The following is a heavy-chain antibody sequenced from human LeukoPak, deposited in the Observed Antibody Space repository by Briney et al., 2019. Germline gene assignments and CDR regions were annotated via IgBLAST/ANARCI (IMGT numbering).Heavy chain of an antibody. Sequence: GGSLRLSCAASGFTFSSYGMHWVRQAPGKGLEWVAVISYDGSNKYYADSVKGRFTISRDNSKNTLYLQMNSLRAEDTAVYYCARVLPYSRGFDPWGQGTLVTVSS. CDR1: GFTFSSYG. CDR3: ARVLPYSRGFDP. CDR2: ISYDGSNK. D-gene: IGHD6-13*01. J-gene: IGHJ5*02. V-gene: IGHV3-30*03.